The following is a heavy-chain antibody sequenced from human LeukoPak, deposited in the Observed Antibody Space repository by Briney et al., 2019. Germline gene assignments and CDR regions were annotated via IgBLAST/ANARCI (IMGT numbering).Heavy chain of an antibody. V-gene: IGHV3-30*04. D-gene: IGHD4-17*01. CDR2: ISYDGSNK. CDR1: GFTFSSYP. CDR3: AKGGASVTRYVDY. J-gene: IGHJ4*02. Sequence: GGSLRLSCAASGFTFSSYPVHWVRQAPGKGLEWVTLISYDGSNKYYADSVKGRFTISRDNSQNTLYLQMNSLRPEDTAVYYCAKGGASVTRYVDYWGQGTLVTVSS.